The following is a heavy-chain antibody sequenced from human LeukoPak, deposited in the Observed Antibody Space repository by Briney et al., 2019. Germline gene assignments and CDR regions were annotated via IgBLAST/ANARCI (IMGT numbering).Heavy chain of an antibody. CDR2: MNPNSGNT. CDR1: GYTFTSYD. D-gene: IGHD3-22*01. V-gene: IGHV1-8*01. J-gene: IGHJ6*03. CDR3: ARGTYDSSGYYYVLPYYYYYYMDV. Sequence: ASVKVSCKASGYTFTSYDINWVRQATGQGLEWMGWMNPNSGNTGYAQKFQGRVTMTRNTSISTAYMELSSLRSEDTAVYYCARGTYDSSGYYYVLPYYYYYYMDVWGKATTVTVSS.